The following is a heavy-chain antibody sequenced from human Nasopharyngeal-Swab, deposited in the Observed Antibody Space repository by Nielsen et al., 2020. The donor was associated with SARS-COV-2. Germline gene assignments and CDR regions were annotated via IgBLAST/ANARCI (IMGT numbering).Heavy chain of an antibody. V-gene: IGHV3-11*01. J-gene: IGHJ4*02. CDR2: ISSSGSTI. CDR1: GFTFSDYY. Sequence: GGSLRLSCAASGFTFSDYYMSWIRQAPGKGLEWVSYISSSGSTIYYADSVKGRFTISRDNAKNSLYLQMNSLRAEDTALYYCAKLPPSAGDYYGSGSLPEVWGQGTLVTVSS. CDR3: AKLPPSAGDYYGSGSLPEV. D-gene: IGHD3-10*01.